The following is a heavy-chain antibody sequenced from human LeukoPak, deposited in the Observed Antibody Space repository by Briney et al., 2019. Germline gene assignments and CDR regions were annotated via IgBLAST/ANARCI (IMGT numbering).Heavy chain of an antibody. J-gene: IGHJ4*02. CDR1: GGSISSYY. V-gene: IGHV4-59*12. D-gene: IGHD3-10*01. CDR2: IYYSGST. Sequence: KPSETLSLTCAVAGGSISSYYWSWIRQPPGKGREGIGYIYYSGSTNYNPSLKRRVTISVAPSKNQFSLKLSSVTAADPAVYYCARKGRPSGRGYYYGSGSHLSGPPSFDYWGQGTLVTVSS. CDR3: ARKGRPSGRGYYYGSGSHLSGPPSFDY.